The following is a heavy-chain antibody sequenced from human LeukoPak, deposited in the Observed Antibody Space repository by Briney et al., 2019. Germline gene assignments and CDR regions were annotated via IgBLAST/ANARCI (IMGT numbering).Heavy chain of an antibody. J-gene: IGHJ4*02. Sequence: SQTLSLTCAVSGGSINSGGYSWSWIRQPPGKGLEWIGYIYHSGSTYYNPSLKSRVTISVDSSKNQFSLKLSSVTAADTAVYYCARENVVAARGFDYWGQGTLVTVSS. CDR2: IYHSGST. CDR3: ARENVVAARGFDY. CDR1: GGSINSGGYS. D-gene: IGHD6-6*01. V-gene: IGHV4-30-2*01.